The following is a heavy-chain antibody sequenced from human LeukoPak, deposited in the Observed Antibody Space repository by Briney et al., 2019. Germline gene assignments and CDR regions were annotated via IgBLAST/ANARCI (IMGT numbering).Heavy chain of an antibody. Sequence: PGGSLRLSCAASGFTFSSYGMHWVRQAPGKGLEWVACIRYDGSNKYYADSVKGRFTISRDNSKNTLYLQMNSLRAEDTAVYYCAKDFVDDFWSGQYDWGQGTLVTVSS. D-gene: IGHD3-3*01. V-gene: IGHV3-30*02. J-gene: IGHJ4*02. CDR1: GFTFSSYG. CDR2: IRYDGSNK. CDR3: AKDFVDDFWSGQYD.